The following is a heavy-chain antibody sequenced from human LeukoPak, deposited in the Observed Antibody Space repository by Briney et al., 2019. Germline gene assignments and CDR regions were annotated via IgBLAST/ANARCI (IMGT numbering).Heavy chain of an antibody. CDR2: ISYDGSEK. J-gene: IGHJ4*02. CDR1: GLTFSSYP. V-gene: IGHV3-30-3*01. CDR3: AREGNSGYYPY. Sequence: PGRSLRLSCAASGLTFSSYPMHWVCQAPGKGLEWVAVISYDGSEKHYADPVKGRFTISRDNSKNTLYLQMSSLRAGDTAMYYCAREGNSGYYPYWGQGILVTVSS. D-gene: IGHD3-22*01.